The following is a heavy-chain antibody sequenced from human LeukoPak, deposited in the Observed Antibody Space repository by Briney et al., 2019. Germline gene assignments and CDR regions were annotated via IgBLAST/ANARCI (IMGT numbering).Heavy chain of an antibody. J-gene: IGHJ4*02. V-gene: IGHV3-21*04. Sequence: GGSLRLSCAASGFTFSSYSMNWVRQAPGKGLEWVSSISSSSSYIYYADSVKGRFTISRDNSKNTLYLQMNSLRAEDTAVYYCAKGRPIAVAGHHSGYWGQGTLVTVSS. D-gene: IGHD6-19*01. CDR2: ISSSSSYI. CDR1: GFTFSSYS. CDR3: AKGRPIAVAGHHSGY.